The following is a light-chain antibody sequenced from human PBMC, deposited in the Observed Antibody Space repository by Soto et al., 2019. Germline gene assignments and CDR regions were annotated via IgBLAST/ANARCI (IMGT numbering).Light chain of an antibody. J-gene: IGKJ4*01. V-gene: IGKV3-11*01. CDR1: QSVSSY. CDR3: QQRSNWPPT. CDR2: DAS. Sequence: EIVLTQSPATLSLSPGERATLSCRASQSVSSYLAWYQQRHGQAPRLLIYDASNRATGIPARFSGSGSGTDFTLTISRLEPEDFAVYYCQQRSNWPPTFGGGTKVEIK.